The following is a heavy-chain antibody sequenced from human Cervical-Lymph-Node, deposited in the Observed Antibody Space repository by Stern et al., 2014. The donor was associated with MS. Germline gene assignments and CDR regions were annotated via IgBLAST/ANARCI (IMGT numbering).Heavy chain of an antibody. J-gene: IGHJ4*02. CDR1: GGSMPDYY. CDR2: VYHTGST. D-gene: IGHD5-24*01. V-gene: IGHV4-59*01. CDR3: ARGGRMASMFY. Sequence: QVQLQESGPGLVKPSETLSLTCNVSGGSMPDYYWSWIRLPPGKGLEWIGYVYHTGSTSYNPSLKSRVTISIDTSKSQVFLQANSVTAADTAVYYCARGGRMASMFYWGQGTLVTVSS.